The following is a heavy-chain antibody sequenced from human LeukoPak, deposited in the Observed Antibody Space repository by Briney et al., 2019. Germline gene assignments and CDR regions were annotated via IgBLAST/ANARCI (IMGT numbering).Heavy chain of an antibody. V-gene: IGHV1-2*02. CDR3: ARAPRITMVRGPRSPTHILDY. CDR1: GYTFTGYY. Sequence: ASVKVSCKASGYTFTGYYMHWVRQAPGQGLEWMGWINPNSGGTNYAQKFQGRVTMTRDTSISTAYMELSRLRSDDTAVYYCARAPRITMVRGPRSPTHILDYWGQGTLVTVSS. CDR2: INPNSGGT. D-gene: IGHD3-10*01. J-gene: IGHJ4*02.